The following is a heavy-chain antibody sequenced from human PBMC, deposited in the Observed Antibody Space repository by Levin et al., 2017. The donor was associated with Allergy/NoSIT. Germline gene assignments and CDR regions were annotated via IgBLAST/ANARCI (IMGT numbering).Heavy chain of an antibody. D-gene: IGHD1-1*01. V-gene: IGHV3-7*01. J-gene: IGHJ3*02. CDR2: IKQDGSEK. CDR1: GFTFSSYW. CDR3: ARAQLAQRRYNWNGVDAFDI. Sequence: GESLKISCAASGFTFSSYWMSWVRQAPGKGLEWVANIKQDGSEKYYVDSVKGRFTISRDNAKNSLYLQMNSLRAEDTAVYYCARAQLAQRRYNWNGVDAFDIWGQGTMVTVSS.